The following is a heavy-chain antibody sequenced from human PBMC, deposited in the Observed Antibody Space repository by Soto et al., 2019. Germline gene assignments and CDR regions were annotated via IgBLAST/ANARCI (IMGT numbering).Heavy chain of an antibody. J-gene: IGHJ6*02. Sequence: SETLSLTCAVSGGSVSSGVFSWNWIRQPPGQGLEWIGYISHGGSPHYTPSLRSRVSISVDRSTNVISLNLTSMTPADTAMYYCARPNSSSWHFESYGMDVWGQGTTVTVSS. D-gene: IGHD6-13*01. CDR1: GGSVSSGVFS. CDR3: ARPNSSSWHFESYGMDV. V-gene: IGHV4-30-2*01. CDR2: ISHGGSP.